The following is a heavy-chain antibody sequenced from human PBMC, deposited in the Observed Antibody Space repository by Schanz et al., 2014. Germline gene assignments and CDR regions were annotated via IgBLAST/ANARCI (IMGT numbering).Heavy chain of an antibody. CDR1: GFTFSSYS. V-gene: IGHV3-48*04. CDR2: ISTGRYL. Sequence: EVQLVESGGGLVQPGGSVRLSCAASGFTFSSYSLAWVRQAPGKGLEWVSFISTGRYLYYADSVKGRFTISRDNTKNSVFLQMSSLRVEDTGLYFCARDPVEGAPTPYYFDSWGPGTLVTVSS. J-gene: IGHJ4*02. D-gene: IGHD1-26*01. CDR3: ARDPVEGAPTPYYFDS.